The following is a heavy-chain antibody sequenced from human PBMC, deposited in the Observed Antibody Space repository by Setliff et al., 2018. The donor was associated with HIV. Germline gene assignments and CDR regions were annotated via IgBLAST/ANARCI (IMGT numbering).Heavy chain of an antibody. CDR2: IIPIFGTP. CDR3: ASSAGAVPTTAPYGDYYYYFYMDV. J-gene: IGHJ6*03. D-gene: IGHD1-1*01. CDR1: GGIFSRCA. V-gene: IGHV1-69*05. Sequence: GASVKVSCKASGGIFSRCAFSWVRQAPGQGLEWMGGIIPIFGTPNYAQKFQGRVTITTDESTNTVYMELYSLTSEDTAIYYCASSAGAVPTTAPYGDYYYYFYMDVWGKGTTVTVSS.